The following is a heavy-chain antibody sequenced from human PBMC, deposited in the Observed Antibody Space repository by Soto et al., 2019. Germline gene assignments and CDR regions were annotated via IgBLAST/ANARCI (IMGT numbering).Heavy chain of an antibody. CDR2: MSARGGST. J-gene: IGHJ4*02. Sequence: PGGSLRLSCAVSGFTLSHYAMGWVRQAPGKGLEWVSGMSARGGSTYYADSVKGRFTISGDNSKNTLYLQMNSLRAEDTAIYYCASRTGSSPYYFDYWGQGTLVTVSS. CDR3: ASRTGSSPYYFDY. V-gene: IGHV3-23*01. D-gene: IGHD6-6*01. CDR1: GFTLSHYA.